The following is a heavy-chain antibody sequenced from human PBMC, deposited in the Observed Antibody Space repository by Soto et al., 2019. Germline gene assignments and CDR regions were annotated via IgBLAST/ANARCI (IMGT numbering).Heavy chain of an antibody. CDR3: ARGPAPYYYDSSGQSYFDY. CDR2: IYYSGNT. J-gene: IGHJ4*02. D-gene: IGHD3-22*01. Sequence: PSETLSLTCSVSGGSISSGYYYWSWIRQPPGKCLEWIGNIYYSGNTYYNPSLKSRLIISIDTSKNQFSLKVGSVTAADTAVYYCARGPAPYYYDSSGQSYFDYWGQGTLITVSS. CDR1: GGSISSGYYY. V-gene: IGHV4-30-4*01.